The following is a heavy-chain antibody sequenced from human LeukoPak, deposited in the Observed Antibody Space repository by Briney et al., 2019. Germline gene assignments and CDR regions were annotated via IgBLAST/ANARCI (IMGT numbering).Heavy chain of an antibody. J-gene: IGHJ4*02. V-gene: IGHV5-10-1*01. CDR2: IDPSDSYT. Sequence: GESLKISCKGSGYSFTSYWISWVRQMPGKGLEWMGRIDPSDSYTNYSPSFQGHVTISDDKSISTAYLQWSSLKASDTAMYYCARIGYYYDSSGSLGSDYWGQGTLVTVSS. D-gene: IGHD3-22*01. CDR1: GYSFTSYW. CDR3: ARIGYYYDSSGSLGSDY.